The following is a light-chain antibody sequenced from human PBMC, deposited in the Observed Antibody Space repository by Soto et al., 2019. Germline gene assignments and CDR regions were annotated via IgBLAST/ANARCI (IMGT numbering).Light chain of an antibody. CDR3: QTWDTGIRV. V-gene: IGLV4-69*02. CDR1: SGHSNYA. Sequence: QSVLTQSPSASASLGASVKLTCTLSSGHSNYAIAWHQQQPEKGPRYLMNLNSDGSHSKGDGIPDRFSGSSSGADYYLTISSLQSEDEADYYCQTWDTGIRVFGGGTKLTVL. CDR2: LNSDGSH. J-gene: IGLJ3*02.